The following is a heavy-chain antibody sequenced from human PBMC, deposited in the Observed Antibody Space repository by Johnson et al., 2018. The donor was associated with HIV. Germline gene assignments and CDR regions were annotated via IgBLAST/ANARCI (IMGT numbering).Heavy chain of an antibody. J-gene: IGHJ3*02. CDR2: IYSGGRT. Sequence: VQLVESGGGLVKPGGSLRLSCAASGFTFSDYYMSWIRQAPGKGLECVSGIYSGGRTYYADSVKGRFTISRDNSKNTLYLQMNSLRAEDTAVYFCARDRRYYDSSGYYHDAFDIWGQGTMVTVSS. V-gene: IGHV3-66*01. D-gene: IGHD3-22*01. CDR1: GFTFSDYY. CDR3: ARDRRYYDSSGYYHDAFDI.